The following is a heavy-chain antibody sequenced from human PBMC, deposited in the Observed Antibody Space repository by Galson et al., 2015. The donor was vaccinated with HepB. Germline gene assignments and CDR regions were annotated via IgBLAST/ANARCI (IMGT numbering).Heavy chain of an antibody. CDR1: GFTFSYHG. J-gene: IGHJ1*01. V-gene: IGHV3-33*06. D-gene: IGHD6-13*01. CDR3: AKDEAASGTEYFQH. CDR2: IWSDGRNE. Sequence: SLRLSCAASGFTFSYHGMHWVRQAPGKGLEWVAVIWSDGRNEHYADSVKGRFTISRDNSKNTLYLQMNSLRAEDTAVYYCAKDEAASGTEYFQHWGQGTLVTVSS.